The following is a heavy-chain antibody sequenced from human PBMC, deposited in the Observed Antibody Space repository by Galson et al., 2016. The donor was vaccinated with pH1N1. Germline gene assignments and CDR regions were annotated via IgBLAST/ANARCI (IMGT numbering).Heavy chain of an antibody. CDR1: GFTFSTYW. CDR3: VRGRYCNGGSCYSPTAEYFQH. CDR2: INQDGSKK. V-gene: IGHV3-7*01. D-gene: IGHD2-15*01. Sequence: SLRLSCAASGFTFSTYWMHWVRQAPGRGLEWVANINQDGSKKYYVDSVKGRFTISRDNGKTSLYLQMSRLRAEDTGAYYCVRGRYCNGGSCYSPTAEYFQHWGRGTLLTVSS. J-gene: IGHJ1*01.